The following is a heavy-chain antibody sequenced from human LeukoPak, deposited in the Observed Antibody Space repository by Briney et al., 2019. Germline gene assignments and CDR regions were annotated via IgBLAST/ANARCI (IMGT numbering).Heavy chain of an antibody. CDR3: AKDSRTTVTYNWFDP. D-gene: IGHD4-4*01. J-gene: IGHJ5*02. Sequence: GGSLRLSCAASGFTFSSYAMSWVRQAPGKGLEWVSAISGSGGSAYYADSVKGRFTISRDNSKNTLYLQMNSLRAEDTAVYYCAKDSRTTVTYNWFDPWGQGTLVTVSS. CDR1: GFTFSSYA. V-gene: IGHV3-23*01. CDR2: ISGSGGSA.